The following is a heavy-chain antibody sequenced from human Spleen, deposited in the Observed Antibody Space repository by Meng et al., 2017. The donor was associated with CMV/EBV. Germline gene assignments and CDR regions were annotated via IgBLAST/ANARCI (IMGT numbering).Heavy chain of an antibody. Sequence: SETLSLTCTVSGYSISSGYYWGWIRQPPGKGLEWIGEINYSGSTNYNPSLKSRVTISVDTSKNQFSLRLRSVTAADTAAYYCARLSGSYYFDSWGQGTLVTVSS. CDR1: GYSISSGYY. J-gene: IGHJ4*02. CDR2: INYSGST. V-gene: IGHV4-38-2*02. D-gene: IGHD1-26*01. CDR3: ARLSGSYYFDS.